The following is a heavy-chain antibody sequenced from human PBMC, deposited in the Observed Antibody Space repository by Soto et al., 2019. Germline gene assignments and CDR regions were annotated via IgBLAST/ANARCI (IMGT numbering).Heavy chain of an antibody. Sequence: EVQLLESGGGLVQPGGSLRLSCAASGFSFSTFEMSWVRQAPGRGLEWVSFISDDGSRTYYADAVKGRFTISRDNSKHALYLQMNSLPAEDTAVYACVKGGWLGFWGQGTLVTVSS. CDR1: GFSFSTFE. CDR2: ISDDGSRT. D-gene: IGHD2-15*01. V-gene: IGHV3-23*01. CDR3: VKGGWLGF. J-gene: IGHJ4*02.